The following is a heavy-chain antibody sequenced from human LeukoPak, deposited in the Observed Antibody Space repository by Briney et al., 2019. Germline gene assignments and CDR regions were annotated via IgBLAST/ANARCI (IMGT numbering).Heavy chain of an antibody. CDR1: GFTFSSYA. CDR2: ISYDGSNK. D-gene: IGHD6-19*01. J-gene: IGHJ5*02. CDR3: ARAEPTHHFYSSGWYWFDP. V-gene: IGHV3-30*04. Sequence: GGSLRLSCAASGFTFSSYAMHWVRQAPGKGLEWVAVISYDGSNKYYADSVKGRFTISRDNSKNTLYLQMNSLRAEDTAVYYCARAEPTHHFYSSGWYWFDPWGQGTLVTVSS.